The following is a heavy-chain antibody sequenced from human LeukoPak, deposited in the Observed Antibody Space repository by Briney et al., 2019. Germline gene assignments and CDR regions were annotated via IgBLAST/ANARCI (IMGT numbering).Heavy chain of an antibody. CDR1: AFTFSKFW. D-gene: IGHD1-1*01. Sequence: GGSLRLSCLVSAFTFSKFWMSWVRQAPGRGLEWVANIHPEGNEKYHVESVKGRFTISRDNAKNLLFLQMNGLRVEDTAVYYCARGDDFSGDHWGQGTLVTVSS. CDR3: ARGDDFSGDH. J-gene: IGHJ4*02. V-gene: IGHV3-7*04. CDR2: IHPEGNEK.